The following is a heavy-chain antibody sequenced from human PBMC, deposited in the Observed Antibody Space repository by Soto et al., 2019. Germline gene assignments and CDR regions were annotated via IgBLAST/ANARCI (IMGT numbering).Heavy chain of an antibody. D-gene: IGHD3-10*01. CDR1: GFTFSSYA. CDR3: AKGKLLWNGSTNYFDY. J-gene: IGHJ4*02. Sequence: PGGSLRLSCAASGFTFSSYAMSWVRQAPGKGLEWVSAISGSGGSTYYADSVKGRFTISRDNSKNTLYLQMNSLRAEDTAVYYCAKGKLLWNGSTNYFDYWGQGTLVTVSA. V-gene: IGHV3-23*01. CDR2: ISGSGGST.